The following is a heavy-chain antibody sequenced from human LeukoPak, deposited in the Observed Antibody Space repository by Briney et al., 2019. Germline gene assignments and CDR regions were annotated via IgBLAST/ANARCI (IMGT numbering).Heavy chain of an antibody. J-gene: IGHJ4*02. CDR3: AKKVRGPSHPLDF. CDR2: INPEKRDT. Sequence: ASVKVSCKASGYTFTGYAIHWVWQAPGQGLEWMGWINPEKRDTGYAHKFQGRITMTSDTSISTAYMELSSLRSDDTAVYYCAKKVRGPSHPLDFWGQGTLVTVSS. V-gene: IGHV1-2*02. D-gene: IGHD5-12*01. CDR1: GYTFTGYA.